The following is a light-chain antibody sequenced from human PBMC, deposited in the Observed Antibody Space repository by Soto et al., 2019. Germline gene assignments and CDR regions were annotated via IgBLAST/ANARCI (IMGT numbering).Light chain of an antibody. CDR1: NSDVGGYDY. J-gene: IGLJ1*01. CDR3: SSYAGAYSYV. Sequence: QSVLTQPRSVSGSPGQSVAISCTGTNSDVGGYDYVSWYQQHPGKAPKLMVYDVTKRPSGVPARFSGSKSGNPASLTISGLQSEDEADYYCSSYAGAYSYVFGTGTKATVL. V-gene: IGLV2-11*01. CDR2: DVT.